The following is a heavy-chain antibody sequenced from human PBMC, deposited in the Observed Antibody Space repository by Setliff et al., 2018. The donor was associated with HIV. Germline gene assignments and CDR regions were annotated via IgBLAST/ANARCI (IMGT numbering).Heavy chain of an antibody. CDR2: ISDSGDNT. CDR1: GFPFSTYA. CDR3: ARDGTTLLAAMDV. Sequence: GGSLRLSCAASGFPFSTYAMNWVRQAPGKGLEWVSAISDSGDNTYYADSVKGRFTISRDNSKNTVYLQMNSLRVEDTAVYYCARDGTTLLAAMDVWGKGTTVTVSS. D-gene: IGHD1-7*01. V-gene: IGHV3-23*01. J-gene: IGHJ6*03.